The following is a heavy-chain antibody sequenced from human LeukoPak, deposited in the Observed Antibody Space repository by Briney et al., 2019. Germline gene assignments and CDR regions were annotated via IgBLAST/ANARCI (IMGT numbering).Heavy chain of an antibody. CDR2: INPNSGDT. Sequence: ASVKVSCKASGYTFTGYYMHWVRQAPGQGLEWMGWINPNSGDTNYAQKFQGRVTMTRDTSISTAYMELSRLRSDDTAVYYCARVRCSSTSCYNWFDPWGQGTLVTVSS. J-gene: IGHJ5*02. CDR3: ARVRCSSTSCYNWFDP. V-gene: IGHV1-2*02. CDR1: GYTFTGYY. D-gene: IGHD2-2*01.